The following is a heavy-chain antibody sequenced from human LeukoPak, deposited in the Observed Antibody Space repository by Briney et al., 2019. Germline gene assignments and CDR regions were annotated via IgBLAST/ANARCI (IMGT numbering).Heavy chain of an antibody. V-gene: IGHV4-34*01. CDR1: GGSFSGYF. CDR3: ARGRPHCVSGSYYTY. D-gene: IGHD3-10*01. CDR2: INHSGST. Sequence: SETLSLTCAVYGGSFSGYFWSWIRQPPGKGLEWIGEINHSGSTNYNPSLKSRVTISLDTSKNQFSLKLSSVTAADTAVYYCARGRPHCVSGSYYTYGGQGTLVTVSS. J-gene: IGHJ4*02.